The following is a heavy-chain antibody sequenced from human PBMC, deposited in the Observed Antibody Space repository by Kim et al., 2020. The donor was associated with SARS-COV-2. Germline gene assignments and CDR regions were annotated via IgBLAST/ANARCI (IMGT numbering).Heavy chain of an antibody. V-gene: IGHV3-7*01. CDR2: DGSDK. J-gene: IGHJ4*02. CDR3: TRPKSDF. Sequence: DGSDKHSAAPVKGRFTISRDNAQNSLYLQINSLSAEDTAVYYCTRPKSDFWGRGTLVTVSS.